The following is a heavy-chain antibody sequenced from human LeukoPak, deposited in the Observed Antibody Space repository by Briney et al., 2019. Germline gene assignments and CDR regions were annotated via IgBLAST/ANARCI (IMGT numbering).Heavy chain of an antibody. CDR1: GFTFSSYG. J-gene: IGHJ6*03. CDR2: IRYDGSNK. CDR3: ARDKLRGSAGNYYYMDV. V-gene: IGHV3-30*02. D-gene: IGHD1-26*01. Sequence: GGSLRLSCAASGFTFSSYGMHWVRQAPGKGLEWVAFIRYDGSNKYNADSVKGRFTISRDNSKNTLFLQMNSLSADDTAVYYCARDKLRGSAGNYYYMDVWGKGTTVTVSS.